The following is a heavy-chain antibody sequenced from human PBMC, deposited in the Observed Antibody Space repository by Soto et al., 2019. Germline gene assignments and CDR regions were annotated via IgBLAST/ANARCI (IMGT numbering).Heavy chain of an antibody. J-gene: IGHJ6*02. D-gene: IGHD3-9*01. V-gene: IGHV1-18*01. CDR1: GYTFTSYG. CDR2: SSAYNGNT. CDR3: AIVDFPYDILTCYSLNYYGMDV. Sequence: QVQLVQSGAEVKKPGASVKVSCKASGYTFTSYGISWVRQAPGQGLEWMGWSSAYNGNTNYAQKRQGRVTITTDPSTSTAYMELRSLRSDDTAVYYCAIVDFPYDILTCYSLNYYGMDVWGQGTTVTVSS.